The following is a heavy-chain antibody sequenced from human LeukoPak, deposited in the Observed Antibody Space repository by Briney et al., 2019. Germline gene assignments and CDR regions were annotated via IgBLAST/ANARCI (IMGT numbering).Heavy chain of an antibody. V-gene: IGHV1-18*01. J-gene: IGHJ4*02. CDR2: ISAYNGNT. CDR3: AGGYSSGWYYFDY. CDR1: GYTFTSYS. D-gene: IGHD6-19*01. Sequence: ASVKVSCKASGYTFTSYSISWVRQAPGQGLEWMGWISAYNGNTNYVQQLQGRVTMTTDTSTSTAYMELRSLRSDDTAVYYCAGGYSSGWYYFDYWGQGTLVTVSS.